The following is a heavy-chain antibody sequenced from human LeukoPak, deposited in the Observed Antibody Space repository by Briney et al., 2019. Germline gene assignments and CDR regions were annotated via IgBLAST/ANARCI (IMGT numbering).Heavy chain of an antibody. CDR3: ARGRFESNGDFDY. D-gene: IGHD4-11*01. CDR1: GFIFSRYW. V-gene: IGHV3-7*01. Sequence: GGSLRLSCVASGFIFSRYWMSWVRQAPGKGLEWVANIKQDGSEFFFVDSVNGRFTISRDNAKNSVYLQMISLRVEDTAVYYCARGRFESNGDFDYWGQGTLVIVSS. J-gene: IGHJ4*02. CDR2: IKQDGSEF.